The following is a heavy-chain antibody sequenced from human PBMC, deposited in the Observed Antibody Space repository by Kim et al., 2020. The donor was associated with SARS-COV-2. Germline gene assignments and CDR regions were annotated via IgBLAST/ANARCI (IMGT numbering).Heavy chain of an antibody. CDR2: ISSSSSYT. J-gene: IGHJ6*02. V-gene: IGHV3-11*05. Sequence: GGSLRLSCAASGFTFSDYYMSWIRQAPGKGLEWVSYISSSSSYTNYADSVKGRFTISRDNAKNSLYLQMNSLRAEDTAVYYCARDEVVYSGTYYYYGMDVWGQGTTVTVSS. CDR3: ARDEVVYSGTYYYYGMDV. D-gene: IGHD1-26*01. CDR1: GFTFSDYY.